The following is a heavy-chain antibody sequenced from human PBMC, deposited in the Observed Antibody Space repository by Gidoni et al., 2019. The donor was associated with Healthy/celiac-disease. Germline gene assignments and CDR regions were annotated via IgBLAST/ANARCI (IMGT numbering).Heavy chain of an antibody. CDR1: GFTVSSYA. Sequence: EVQLVESGGGLVQPGGCLRLSCAACGFTVSSYAMHWVRQAPGKGLEYVSSISSNGGSTYYANSVKGRFTISRDNSKNTLYLQMVSLRAEDMAVYYCARVDCSSTSCPNYYYYYGMDVWGQGTTVTVSS. D-gene: IGHD2-2*01. J-gene: IGHJ6*02. V-gene: IGHV3-64*01. CDR2: ISSNGGST. CDR3: ARVDCSSTSCPNYYYYYGMDV.